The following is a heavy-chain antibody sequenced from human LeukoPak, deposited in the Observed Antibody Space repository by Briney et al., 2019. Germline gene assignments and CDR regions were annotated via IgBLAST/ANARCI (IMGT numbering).Heavy chain of an antibody. J-gene: IGHJ4*02. CDR3: TTDTYYYKS. CDR2: IKSKTDGGTT. Sequence: GGSLRLSCAASGFTFSSYSMDWVHQAPGKGLEWVGRIKSKTDGGTTDYAAPVKGRFTISTDDSKNTLYLQMNSLKTEDTAVYYCTTDTYYYKSWGQGTLVTVSS. D-gene: IGHD3-10*01. CDR1: GFTFSSYS. V-gene: IGHV3-15*01.